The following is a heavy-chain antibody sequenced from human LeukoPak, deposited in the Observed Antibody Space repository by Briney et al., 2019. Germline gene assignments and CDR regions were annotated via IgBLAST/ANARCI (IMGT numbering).Heavy chain of an antibody. CDR3: AKSGILQGYYFYYMDV. Sequence: SETLSLTCTVSGGSISSSSYYWGWIRQPPGKGLEWIGSIYYSGSTYYNPSLKSRVTISVDTSKDQFSLKLSSVTAADTALYYCAKSGILQGYYFYYMDVWGKGTTVTIAS. J-gene: IGHJ6*03. V-gene: IGHV4-39*01. CDR2: IYYSGST. CDR1: GGSISSSSYY. D-gene: IGHD2/OR15-2a*01.